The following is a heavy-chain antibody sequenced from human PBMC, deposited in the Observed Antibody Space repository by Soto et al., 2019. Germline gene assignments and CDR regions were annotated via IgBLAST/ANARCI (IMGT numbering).Heavy chain of an antibody. CDR1: GYSFTSYW. CDR3: ARKYDILTGHFDY. V-gene: IGHV5-10-1*01. D-gene: IGHD3-9*01. CDR2: IDPSDSYT. Sequence: HGESLKISCKGSGYSFTSYWISWVRQMPGKGLEWMGRIDPSDSYTNYSPSFQGHVTISADKSISTAYLQWSSLKASDTAMYYCARKYDILTGHFDYWGQGTLVTVSS. J-gene: IGHJ4*02.